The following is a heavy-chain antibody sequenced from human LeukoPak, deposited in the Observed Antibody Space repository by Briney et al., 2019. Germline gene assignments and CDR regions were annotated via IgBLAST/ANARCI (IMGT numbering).Heavy chain of an antibody. CDR1: GFTFTRYT. CDR3: AKAHPGFDY. V-gene: IGHV3-21*01. Sequence: GGSLRLSCAASGFTFTRYTMNWVRQAPGKGLEWVASIGTMSIIIHYADSVKGRFTISRDNAKDSVFLQMNSLRAEDTAVYYCAKAHPGFDYWGQGALVTVSS. J-gene: IGHJ4*02. CDR2: IGTMSIII.